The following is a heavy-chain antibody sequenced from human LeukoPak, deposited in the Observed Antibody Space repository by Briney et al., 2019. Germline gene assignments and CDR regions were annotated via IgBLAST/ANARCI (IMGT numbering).Heavy chain of an antibody. CDR2: MNPNSGNT. CDR1: GYTFTSYD. V-gene: IGHV1-8*01. CDR3: ARRGRDSSSWLVYFDY. D-gene: IGHD6-13*01. J-gene: IGHJ4*02. Sequence: GASVKVSCTASGYTFTSYDINWVRQATGQGLEWMGWMNPNSGNTGYAQKFQGRVTMTRNTSISTAYMELSSLRSEDTAVYYCARRGRDSSSWLVYFDYWGQGTLVTVSS.